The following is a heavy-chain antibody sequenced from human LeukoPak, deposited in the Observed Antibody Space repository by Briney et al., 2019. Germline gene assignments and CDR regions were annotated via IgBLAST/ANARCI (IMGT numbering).Heavy chain of an antibody. D-gene: IGHD3-22*01. J-gene: IGHJ4*02. Sequence: PGGSLRLSCAASGFTFSSYEMNWVRQAPGKGLEWVAYISSSGSTIYYADSVKGRFTISRDNAKNSLYLQMNSLRAEDTAVYYCAGDTITMIVVARPNYFDYWGQGTLVTVSS. CDR2: ISSSGSTI. CDR1: GFTFSSYE. V-gene: IGHV3-48*03. CDR3: AGDTITMIVVARPNYFDY.